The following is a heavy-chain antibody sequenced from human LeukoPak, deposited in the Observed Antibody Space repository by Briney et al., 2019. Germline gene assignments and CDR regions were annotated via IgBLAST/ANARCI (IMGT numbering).Heavy chain of an antibody. J-gene: IGHJ5*02. CDR1: GYTFIYYG. CDR3: ARDNSVGDNAWWFDP. CDR2: ISAHKGDT. D-gene: IGHD1-26*01. V-gene: IGHV1-18*01. Sequence: ASVKVSCQASGYTFIYYGIIWVRPAPGQGLEWMGWISAHKGDTNYAQKFQGRVTMTRDMSTSTDYMGVSSLRSEDTAIYFCARDNSVGDNAWWFDPWGQGTLVTVSS.